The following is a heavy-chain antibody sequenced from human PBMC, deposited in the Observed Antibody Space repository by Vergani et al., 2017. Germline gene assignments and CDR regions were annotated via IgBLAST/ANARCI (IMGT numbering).Heavy chain of an antibody. V-gene: IGHV4-61*02. J-gene: IGHJ3*01. CDR1: GGSFSTGGQS. CDR3: ARDGGEYDKDALDV. D-gene: IGHD2-21*01. CDR2: IYTSGAT. Sequence: QVQLQESGPGLVKPSQTLSLTCTVSGGSFSTGGQSWTWLRQSAGKGLEWIGRIYTSGATNYNPSLRSRASMSVDASKKQFALTLTSVTAADTAVYYCARDGGEYDKDALDVWGQGTKVTVTS.